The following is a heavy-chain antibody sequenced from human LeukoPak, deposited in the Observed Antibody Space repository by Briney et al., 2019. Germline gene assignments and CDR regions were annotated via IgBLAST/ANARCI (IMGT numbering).Heavy chain of an antibody. CDR1: GYTFTSYG. D-gene: IGHD6-19*01. J-gene: IGHJ4*02. CDR3: ARARQWLPTGGFDY. V-gene: IGHV1-18*01. CDR2: ISAYNGNT. Sequence: WASVNVSRKASGYTFTSYGISWVRQAPGHGLEWMGWISAYNGNTSYAQKLQGRVTMTTDTSTSTAYMELRSLRADDTAVYYCARARQWLPTGGFDYWGQGTLVTVSS.